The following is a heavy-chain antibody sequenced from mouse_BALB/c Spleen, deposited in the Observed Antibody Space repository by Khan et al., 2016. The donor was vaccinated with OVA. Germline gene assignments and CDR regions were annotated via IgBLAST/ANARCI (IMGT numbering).Heavy chain of an antibody. CDR2: IDPKTGVT. J-gene: IGHJ3*01. Sequence: QVQLQQSGAELVRPGASVTLSCKASGYTFPDYELHWVKQTPVHGLEWIGVIDPKTGVTAYNQKFKGKATLTADKSSSTAYMEHRSLTSEASAVYYCTRSTFAYWGQGTLVTVSA. CDR3: TRSTFAY. CDR1: GYTFPDYE. V-gene: IGHV1-15*01.